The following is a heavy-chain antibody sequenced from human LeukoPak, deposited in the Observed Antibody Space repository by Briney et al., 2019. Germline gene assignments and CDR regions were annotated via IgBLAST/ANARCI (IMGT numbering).Heavy chain of an antibody. CDR1: GGSFSGYY. CDR2: INHSGST. D-gene: IGHD3-22*01. Sequence: SETLSLTCAVYGGSFSGYYWSWIRQPPGKGLEWIGEINHSGSTNYNPSLKSRVTISVDTSKNQFSLKLSSVTAADTAVYYCASDDTGAGYYYDSSGYSSWGQGTLVTVSS. CDR3: ASDDTGAGYYYDSSGYSS. V-gene: IGHV4-34*01. J-gene: IGHJ5*02.